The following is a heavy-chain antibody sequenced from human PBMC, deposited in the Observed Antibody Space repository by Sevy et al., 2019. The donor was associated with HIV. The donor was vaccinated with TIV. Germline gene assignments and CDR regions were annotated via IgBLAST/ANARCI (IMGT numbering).Heavy chain of an antibody. V-gene: IGHV3-7*01. J-gene: IGHJ4*02. D-gene: IGHD2-21*01. CDR3: ARELWPGDY. Sequence: GGSLRLSCAASGFTFSDYYMGWVHQAPGKGLEWVANIKKDGSQKNYVDSVKGRFTISRDNAKNSLYLQMNRLRVDETAVYYCARELWPGDYWGQGTLVTVSS. CDR1: GFTFSDYY. CDR2: IKKDGSQK.